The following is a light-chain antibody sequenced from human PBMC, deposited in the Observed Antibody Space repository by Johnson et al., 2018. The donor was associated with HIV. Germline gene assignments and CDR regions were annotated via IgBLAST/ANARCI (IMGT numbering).Light chain of an antibody. J-gene: IGLJ1*01. CDR2: DNN. CDR3: GTWDSSLSAMG. Sequence: QSVLTQPPSVSAAPGQKVTISCSGSSSNIGNNYVSWYQQLPGTVPKLLIYDNNKRPSGIPDRFSGSKSGTSATLGITGLQTGDEADYYCGTWDSSLSAMGLGTGTKVTVL. V-gene: IGLV1-51*01. CDR1: SSNIGNNY.